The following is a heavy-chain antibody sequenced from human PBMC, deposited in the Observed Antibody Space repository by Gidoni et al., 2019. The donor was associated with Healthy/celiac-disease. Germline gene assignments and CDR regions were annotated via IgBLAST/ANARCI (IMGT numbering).Heavy chain of an antibody. CDR1: GLTFSSYA. CDR2: ISYDGSNK. V-gene: IGHV3-30-3*01. Sequence: GRGVVQPGRSLRLSCAASGLTFSSYAMHWVRQAPAKGLEWVAVISYDGSNKYYADSVKGRFTISRDNSKNTLYLQMNSLRAEDTAVYYCARDRAAAGTDYWGQGTLVTVSS. J-gene: IGHJ4*02. D-gene: IGHD6-13*01. CDR3: ARDRAAAGTDY.